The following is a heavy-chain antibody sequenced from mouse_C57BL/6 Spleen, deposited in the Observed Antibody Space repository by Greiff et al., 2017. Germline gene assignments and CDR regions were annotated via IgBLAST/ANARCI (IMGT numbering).Heavy chain of an antibody. CDR3: ARWDSNYGY. D-gene: IGHD2-5*01. V-gene: IGHV1-52*01. CDR2: IDPSDSET. J-gene: IGHJ3*01. Sequence: QVQLQQPGAELVRPGSSVKPSCKASGYTFTSYWMHWVKQRPIQGLEWIGNIDPSDSETHYNQKFKDKATLTVDKSSSTAYMQLSSLTSEDSAVYYCARWDSNYGYWGQGTLVTVSA. CDR1: GYTFTSYW.